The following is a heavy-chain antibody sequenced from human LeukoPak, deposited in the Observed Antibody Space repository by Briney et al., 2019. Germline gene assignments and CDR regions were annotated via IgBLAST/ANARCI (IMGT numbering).Heavy chain of an antibody. CDR3: AKDKKVYSSGWYYFDY. CDR1: GFTFSSYG. Sequence: GGSLRLSCAASGFTFSSYGMHWVRQAPGKGLEWVAFIRYDGSNKYYADSVKGRLTISRDNSKNTLYLQMNSLRAEDTAVYYCAKDKKVYSSGWYYFDYWGQGTLVTVSS. J-gene: IGHJ4*02. V-gene: IGHV3-30*02. CDR2: IRYDGSNK. D-gene: IGHD6-19*01.